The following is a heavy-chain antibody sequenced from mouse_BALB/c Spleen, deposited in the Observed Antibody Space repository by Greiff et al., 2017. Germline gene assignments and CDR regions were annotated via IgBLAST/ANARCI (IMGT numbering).Heavy chain of an antibody. D-gene: IGHD2-3*01. CDR2: IWAGGST. V-gene: IGHV2-9*02. Sequence: QVQLQQSGPGLVAPSQSLSITCTVSGFSLTSYGVHWVRQPPGKGLEWLGVIWAGGSTNYNSALMSRLSISKDNSKSQVFLKMNSLQTDDTAMYYCARGEDYDGYFPAWFAYWGQGTLVTVSA. CDR3: ARGEDYDGYFPAWFAY. CDR1: GFSLTSYG. J-gene: IGHJ3*01.